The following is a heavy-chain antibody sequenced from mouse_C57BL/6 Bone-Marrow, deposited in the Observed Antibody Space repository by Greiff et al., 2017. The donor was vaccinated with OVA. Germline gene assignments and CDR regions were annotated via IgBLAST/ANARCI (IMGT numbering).Heavy chain of an antibody. CDR1: GYTFTSYW. CDR2: IDPSDSYT. J-gene: IGHJ3*01. Sequence: QVQLKQPGAELVKPGASVKLSCKASGYTFTSYWMQWVKQRPGQGLEWIGEIDPSDSYTNYNQKFKGKATLTVDTSSSTAYMQLSSLTSEDSAVYYCAKDGSSSWFADWGQGTLVTVSA. V-gene: IGHV1-50*01. CDR3: AKDGSSSWFAD. D-gene: IGHD1-1*01.